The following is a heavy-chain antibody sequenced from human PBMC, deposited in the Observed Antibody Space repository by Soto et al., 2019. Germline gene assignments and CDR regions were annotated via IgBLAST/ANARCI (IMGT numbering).Heavy chain of an antibody. V-gene: IGHV3-15*01. D-gene: IGHD1-1*01. CDR1: GFTFSNAW. CDR2: IKSKTDGGTT. CDR3: TTALSTKPTRGRRYYYYMDV. Sequence: EVQLVESGGGLVKPGGSLRLSCAASGFTFSNAWMSWVRQAPGKGLEWVGRIKSKTDGGTTDYAAPVKGRFTISRDDSKNTLYLQMNSLKTEDTAVYYCTTALSTKPTRGRRYYYYMDVWGKGTTVTVSS. J-gene: IGHJ6*03.